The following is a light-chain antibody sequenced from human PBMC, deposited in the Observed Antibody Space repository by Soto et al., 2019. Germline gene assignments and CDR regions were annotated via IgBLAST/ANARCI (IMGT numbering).Light chain of an antibody. CDR3: QHYKTWPLS. CDR2: DAS. Sequence: ELELTQSPATLSVSPGERATLSCRASQGVGSTLAWYQQAPGQAPRLLIYDASTRATGIPARFSGDGSGTEFTLTIISLQSDDIAVYYCQHYKTWPLSFGGGTRVEI. CDR1: QGVGST. V-gene: IGKV3-15*01. J-gene: IGKJ4*01.